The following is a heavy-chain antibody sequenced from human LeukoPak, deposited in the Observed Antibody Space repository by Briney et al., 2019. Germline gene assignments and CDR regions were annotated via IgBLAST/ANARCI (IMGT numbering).Heavy chain of an antibody. Sequence: ASVKVSCKASGYTFTSYGISWVRQAPGQGLEWMGWISAYNGNTNYAQKLQGRVTMTTDTSTSTAYMELRSLRSDDTAVYYCARVSNLRWSRGSGFSDYWGQGTLVTVSS. CDR3: ARVSNLRWSRGSGFSDY. D-gene: IGHD3-22*01. V-gene: IGHV1-18*01. J-gene: IGHJ4*02. CDR1: GYTFTSYG. CDR2: ISAYNGNT.